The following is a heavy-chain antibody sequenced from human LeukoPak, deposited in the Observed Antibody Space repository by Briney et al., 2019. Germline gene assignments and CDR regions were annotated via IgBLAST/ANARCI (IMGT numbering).Heavy chain of an antibody. CDR1: GGSISSYY. CDR3: ARSSGWYYFES. CDR2: IHGSGNT. V-gene: IGHV4-59*08. D-gene: IGHD6-19*01. Sequence: PSETLSLTCTVSGGSISSYYWSWIRQPPGKGLEWIGYIHGSGNTSYNPSLKGRVTISVDTSKNQFSLKLSSVTAADTAVYYCARSSGWYYFESWGQGTLATVSS. J-gene: IGHJ4*02.